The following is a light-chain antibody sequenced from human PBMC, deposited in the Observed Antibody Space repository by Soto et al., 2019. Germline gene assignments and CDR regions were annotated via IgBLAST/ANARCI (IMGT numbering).Light chain of an antibody. V-gene: IGKV3-15*01. CDR2: GAS. CDR3: QQYNNWQWT. Sequence: EIVLTQSPDTLSLSPGESATLSCRASQSVRSSYLAWYQQTPGQAPRLLIYGASTRATGIPARFSGSGSGTEFTLTISSLQSEDFAVYYCQQYNNWQWTFGQGTKVDIK. CDR1: QSVRSSY. J-gene: IGKJ1*01.